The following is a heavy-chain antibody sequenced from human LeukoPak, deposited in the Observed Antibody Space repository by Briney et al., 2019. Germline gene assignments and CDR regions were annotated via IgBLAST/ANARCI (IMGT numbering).Heavy chain of an antibody. Sequence: SETLSHTCTVSGGSISSYFWSWIRQPPGKGLEWIAYIHYSENTNYNPSLKSRVTISLDTSKNQFSLMLSSVTAADTAVYYCARDRRWELLHAFDIWGQGTMVTVSS. J-gene: IGHJ3*02. V-gene: IGHV4-59*01. CDR1: GGSISSYF. CDR3: ARDRRWELLHAFDI. D-gene: IGHD1-26*01. CDR2: IHYSENT.